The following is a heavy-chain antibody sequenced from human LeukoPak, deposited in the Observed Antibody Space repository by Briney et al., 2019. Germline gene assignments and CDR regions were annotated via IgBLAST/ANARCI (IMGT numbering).Heavy chain of an antibody. J-gene: IGHJ4*02. CDR3: ARDLSGIVVVITGYYFDY. CDR2: ISAYNGNT. V-gene: IGHV1-18*01. Sequence: ASVKLTRTAAGYTFTINGISRVRQPPGQGLEWMGWISAYNGNTNYAQKLQGRVTMTTDTSTSTAYMELRSLRSDDTAVYYCARDLSGIVVVITGYYFDYWGRGALVTVSS. CDR1: GYTFTING. D-gene: IGHD3-22*01.